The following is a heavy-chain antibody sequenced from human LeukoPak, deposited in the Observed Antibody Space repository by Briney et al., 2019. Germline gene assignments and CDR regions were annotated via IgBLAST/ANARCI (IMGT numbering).Heavy chain of an antibody. Sequence: ASVKVSCKASGYTFTSYGISWVRQAPGQGLEWMGWISAYNGNTNYAQKLQGRVTMTTDTSTSTVYMELSSLRSEDTAVYYCARERELRKCYFDYWGQGTLVTVSS. J-gene: IGHJ4*02. V-gene: IGHV1-18*01. CDR3: ARERELRKCYFDY. CDR2: ISAYNGNT. D-gene: IGHD3-10*01. CDR1: GYTFTSYG.